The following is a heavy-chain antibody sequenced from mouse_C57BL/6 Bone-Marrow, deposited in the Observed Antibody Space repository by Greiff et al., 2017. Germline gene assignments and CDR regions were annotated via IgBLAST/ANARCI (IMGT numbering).Heavy chain of an antibody. V-gene: IGHV1-81*01. Sequence: QVQLQQSGAELARPGASVKLSCKASGYIFTSYGISWVKQRTGQGLEWIGEIYPRSGNTYYNEKFKGKATLTADKSSSTAYMELRSLTSEDSAVYFCAREGVYYGNFYWYFDVWGTGTTVTVSS. CDR3: AREGVYYGNFYWYFDV. D-gene: IGHD2-1*01. CDR2: IYPRSGNT. J-gene: IGHJ1*03. CDR1: GYIFTSYG.